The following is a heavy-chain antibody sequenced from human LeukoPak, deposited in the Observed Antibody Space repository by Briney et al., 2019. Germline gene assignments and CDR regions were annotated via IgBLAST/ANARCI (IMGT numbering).Heavy chain of an antibody. CDR3: AKDIVSGWGEAFDI. J-gene: IGHJ3*02. Sequence: GGSLRLSCAASGFTFDDYAMNWVRQVPGKGLEWVSGISWNSGRTGYADSVKGRFTISRDNAKNSLYLQMNSLRAEDTALYYCAKDIVSGWGEAFDIWGQGTMVTVSS. V-gene: IGHV3-9*01. CDR2: ISWNSGRT. D-gene: IGHD6-19*01. CDR1: GFTFDDYA.